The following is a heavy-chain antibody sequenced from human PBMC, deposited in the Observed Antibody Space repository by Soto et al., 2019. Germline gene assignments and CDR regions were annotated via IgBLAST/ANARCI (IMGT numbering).Heavy chain of an antibody. D-gene: IGHD3-10*01. CDR2: ISSGGATI. V-gene: IGHV3-48*03. CDR3: AKSSSGLRDYFDS. CDR1: GFTFSTYE. J-gene: IGHJ4*02. Sequence: GGSLRLSCAASGFTFSTYEMNWVRQAPGKGLEWVSYISSGGATIYYADSVKGRFTVSRDNAKNSLYLQMDSLKTEDTAVYFCAKSSSGLRDYFDSWGRGTLVTVSS.